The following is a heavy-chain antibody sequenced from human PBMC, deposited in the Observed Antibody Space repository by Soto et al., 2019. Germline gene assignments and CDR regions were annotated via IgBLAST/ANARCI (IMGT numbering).Heavy chain of an antibody. D-gene: IGHD1-26*01. Sequence: QLQLQESGSGLVKPSQTLSLTCAVSGGSISSGGYSWSWIRQPPGKGLEWIGYIYHSGSTYYNPALKRRGTISVDRSKNQCSLKLSSVTAADTAVYYCAAGGGLPRYYWGQGTLVPVSS. CDR1: GGSISSGGYS. CDR3: AAGGGLPRYY. V-gene: IGHV4-30-2*01. J-gene: IGHJ4*02. CDR2: IYHSGST.